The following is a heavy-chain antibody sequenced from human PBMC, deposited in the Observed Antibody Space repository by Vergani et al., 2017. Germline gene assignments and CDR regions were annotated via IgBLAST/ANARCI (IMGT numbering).Heavy chain of an antibody. CDR3: ARGDYGILTGYRY. Sequence: QVQVVQSGAEVKKSGASVKVSCQTSGYTFSNYYMHWVRQAPGQGLEWMVIINPSGGHTNYAQKFQGRVTMTRDTSTSTVYMELSSLRSEDTAIYYCARGDYGILTGYRYWGQGTLVTVSA. CDR2: INPSGGHT. D-gene: IGHD3-9*01. V-gene: IGHV1-46*03. J-gene: IGHJ4*02. CDR1: GYTFSNYY.